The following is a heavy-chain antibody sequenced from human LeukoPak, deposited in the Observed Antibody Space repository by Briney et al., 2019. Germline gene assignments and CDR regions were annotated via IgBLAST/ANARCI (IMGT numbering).Heavy chain of an antibody. V-gene: IGHV4-34*01. D-gene: IGHD4-17*01. J-gene: IGHJ4*02. CDR2: INHSGST. CDR3: ARVYGDYVVDY. Sequence: SETLSLTCAVYGGSFSGYYWSWIRQPPGKGLEWIGEINHSGSTNYNPPLKSRVTISVDTSKNQFSLKLSSVTAADTAVYYCARVYGDYVVDYWGQGTLVAVSS. CDR1: GGSFSGYY.